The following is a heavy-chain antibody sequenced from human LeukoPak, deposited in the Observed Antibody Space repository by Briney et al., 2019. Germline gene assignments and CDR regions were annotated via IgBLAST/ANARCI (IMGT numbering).Heavy chain of an antibody. CDR3: AREYCTNGVGYTTPDLYYYYYGMDV. J-gene: IGHJ6*02. V-gene: IGHV1-46*01. D-gene: IGHD2-8*01. CDR2: INPSGGST. CDR1: GYTFTSYY. Sequence: GASVKVSFKASGYTFTSYYMHWGRQAPGQGRERMGLINPSGGSTSYTQKFQGRVTITSHTSTSTVYMELTSLSSEDTAVHYCAREYCTNGVGYTTPDLYYYYYGMDVWGQGTTVTVSS.